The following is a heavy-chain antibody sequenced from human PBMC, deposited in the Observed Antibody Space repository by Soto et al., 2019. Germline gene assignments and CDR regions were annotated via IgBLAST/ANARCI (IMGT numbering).Heavy chain of an antibody. V-gene: IGHV1-18*01. J-gene: IGHJ6*02. CDR1: GYTFSMSG. Sequence: QVKLVQSGAEVKKPGASVKVSCKSSGYTFSMSGISWVRQAPGQGLEWMGWISGYNGKTNYEQKFQDRVTMTTDTSTNMAYMELRSLRSDDTAVYYCAREGPRPYYYYGMDVWGQGTTVTVSS. CDR2: ISGYNGKT. CDR3: AREGPRPYYYYGMDV.